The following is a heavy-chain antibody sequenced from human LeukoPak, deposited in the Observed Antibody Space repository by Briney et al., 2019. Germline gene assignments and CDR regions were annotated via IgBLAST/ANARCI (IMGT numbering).Heavy chain of an antibody. CDR3: ARDLQDYFDY. CDR1: GGSISTYY. V-gene: IGHV4-59*01. Sequence: PSETLSLTCTVSGGSISTYYWSWIRQPPGKGLEWIGYIYYSGSTNYNPSLKSRVTISVDTSKNQFSLKLTSVTAADTAVYYCARDLQDYFDYWGQGTLVTVSS. J-gene: IGHJ4*02. D-gene: IGHD4-11*01. CDR2: IYYSGST.